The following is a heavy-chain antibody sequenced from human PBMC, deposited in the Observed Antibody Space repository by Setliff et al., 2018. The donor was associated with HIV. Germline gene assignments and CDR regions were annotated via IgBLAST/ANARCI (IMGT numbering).Heavy chain of an antibody. CDR3: ARGAYPQVHFDY. Sequence: SVKVSCKASGGAFISHTFTWVRQAPGQGLEWMGRIIPILGIPNYAQKLQGRVTMTTDTSTSTAYMELRSLRSDDTAVYYCARGAYPQVHFDYWGQGTLVTVSS. J-gene: IGHJ4*02. CDR2: IIPILGIP. V-gene: IGHV1-69*02. CDR1: GGAFISHT.